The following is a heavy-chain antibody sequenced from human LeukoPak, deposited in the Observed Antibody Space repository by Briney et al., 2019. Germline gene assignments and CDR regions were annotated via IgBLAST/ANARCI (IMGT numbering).Heavy chain of an antibody. J-gene: IGHJ4*02. Sequence: ASVKVSCKASGYTFTSYAMHWVRQAPGQRLEWMGWINAGNGNTKYSQEFQDRVTITRDTAASTAYMELSSLRSEDTAVYYCARGGYDFWSGPPDYWGQGTLVTVSS. V-gene: IGHV1-3*01. D-gene: IGHD3-3*01. CDR2: INAGNGNT. CDR3: ARGGYDFWSGPPDY. CDR1: GYTFTSYA.